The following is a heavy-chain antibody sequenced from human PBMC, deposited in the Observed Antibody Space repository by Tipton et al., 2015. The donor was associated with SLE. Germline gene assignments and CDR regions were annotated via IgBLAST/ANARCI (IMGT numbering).Heavy chain of an antibody. CDR2: ISAYNDNT. J-gene: IGHJ3*02. CDR3: AGHSGSSHHDAFDI. CDR1: GYTFTSYG. V-gene: IGHV1-18*01. Sequence: QVQLVQSGAEVKKPGASVEVSCKASGYTFTSYGISWVRQAPGQGLEWMGWISAYNDNTNYAQKLQGRVTMTTDTSTSTASMELRSLRSDDTAVYYCAGHSGSSHHDAFDIWGQGTMVTVSS. D-gene: IGHD1-26*01.